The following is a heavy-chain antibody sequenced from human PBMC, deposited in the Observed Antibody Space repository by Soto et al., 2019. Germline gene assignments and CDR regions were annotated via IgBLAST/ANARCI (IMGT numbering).Heavy chain of an antibody. J-gene: IGHJ5*02. CDR2: INAGNGNT. V-gene: IGHV1-3*01. CDR3: ARDKDYDFWSGPNWFDP. D-gene: IGHD3-3*01. Sequence: ASVKVSCKASGYTFTSYAMHWVRQAPGQRLEWMGWINAGNGNTKYSQKFQGRVTITRDTSASTAYMELSSLRSEDTAVYYCARDKDYDFWSGPNWFDPWGQGTLVTAPQ. CDR1: GYTFTSYA.